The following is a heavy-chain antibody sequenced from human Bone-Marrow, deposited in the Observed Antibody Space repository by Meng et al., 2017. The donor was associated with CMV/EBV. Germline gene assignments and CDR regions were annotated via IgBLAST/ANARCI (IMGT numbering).Heavy chain of an antibody. CDR2: MNPNSGNT. CDR1: GYTFTSYD. D-gene: IGHD3-22*01. J-gene: IGHJ5*01. V-gene: IGHV1-8*03. CDR3: ARDPEGSGYSNWFDP. Sequence: ASVKVSCKASGYTFTSYDINWVRQATGQGLEWMGWMNPNSGNTGYAQKFQGRVTITRNTSISTAYMELSSLRSEDTAVYYCARDPEGSGYSNWFDPWGQGTTVTVSS.